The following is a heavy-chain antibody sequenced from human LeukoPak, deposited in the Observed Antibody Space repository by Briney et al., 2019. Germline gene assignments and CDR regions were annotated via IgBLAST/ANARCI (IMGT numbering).Heavy chain of an antibody. V-gene: IGHV4-59*01. CDR3: ARVSPITVFGVDYYDYMDV. J-gene: IGHJ6*03. D-gene: IGHD3-3*01. Sequence: SETLSLSCTVSGGSISSYYWSWIRQPPGKGLEWIGYIYYSGSTNYNPSLKSRVTISADTSKNQFSLKLSSVTAADTAVYYCARVSPITVFGVDYYDYMDVWGKGTTVRVSS. CDR2: IYYSGST. CDR1: GGSISSYY.